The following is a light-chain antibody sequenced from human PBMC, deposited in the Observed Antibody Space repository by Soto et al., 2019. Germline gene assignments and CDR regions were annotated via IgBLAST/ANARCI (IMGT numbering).Light chain of an antibody. CDR3: QQSYSTPQELT. V-gene: IGKV1-39*01. Sequence: DIQMTQSPYSLSASVGDRVTITCRSSQSISNYLNWYQQKPGKAPKLLIYAASSLQSGVPSRFSGSGSGTDFTLTISSLQPEDFATYYCQQSYSTPQELTFGGGTKVEI. J-gene: IGKJ4*01. CDR2: AAS. CDR1: QSISNY.